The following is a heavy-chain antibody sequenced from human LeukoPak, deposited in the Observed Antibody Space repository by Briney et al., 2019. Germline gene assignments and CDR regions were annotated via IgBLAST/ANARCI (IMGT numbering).Heavy chain of an antibody. J-gene: IGHJ4*02. Sequence: SETLSLTCTVSGGSISSYYWSWIRQPPGKGLEWIGEINHSGSTNYNPSLKSRVTISVDTSKNQFSLKLSSVTAADTAVYYCARGRGGFVVRGYYVYWGQGTLVTVSS. CDR1: GGSISSYY. CDR3: ARGRGGFVVRGYYVY. D-gene: IGHD3-3*01. CDR2: INHSGST. V-gene: IGHV4-34*01.